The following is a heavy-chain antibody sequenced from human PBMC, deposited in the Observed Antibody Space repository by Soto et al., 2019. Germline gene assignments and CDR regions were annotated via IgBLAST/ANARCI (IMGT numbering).Heavy chain of an antibody. CDR2: IYRSGST. V-gene: IGHV4-31*01. CDR1: GGSITSGDYY. CDR3: VRVFYLPAAGQNYFDT. J-gene: IGHJ4*02. D-gene: IGHD6-13*01. Sequence: QVQLQESGPGLVKPSQTLSLTCTVSGGSITSGDYYWSWIRQHPVKGLEWTGYIYRSGSTYYNPSLKSQLTISVDTSKNRFFLNLNSMTAADTAVYYCVRVFYLPAAGQNYFDTWGQGTLVTVSS.